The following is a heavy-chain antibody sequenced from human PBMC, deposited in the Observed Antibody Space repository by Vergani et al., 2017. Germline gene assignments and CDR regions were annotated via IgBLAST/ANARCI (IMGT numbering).Heavy chain of an antibody. CDR2: ISGSGGST. CDR3: AXDGLDIVVVPAALPPDY. V-gene: IGHV3-23*01. CDR1: GFTFSSYA. Sequence: EVQLLESGGGLVQPGGSLRLSCAASGFTFSSYAMSWVRQAPGKGLEWVSAISGSGGSTYYADSVKGRFTISRDNSKNTLYLQMNSLRAEDTAVYYCAXDGLDIVVVPAALPPDYWGQGTLVTVSS. D-gene: IGHD2-2*01. J-gene: IGHJ4*02.